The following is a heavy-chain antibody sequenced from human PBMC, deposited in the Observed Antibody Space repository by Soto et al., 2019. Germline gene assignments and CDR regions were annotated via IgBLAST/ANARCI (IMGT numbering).Heavy chain of an antibody. V-gene: IGHV1-69*13. CDR1: GGTFSSYA. Sequence: GASVKVSCKASGGTFSSYAISWVRQAPGQGLEWMGGIIPIFGTANYAQKFQGRVTITADESTSTAYMELSSLRSEDTAVYYCARESPCSGGSCPFDYWGQGTLVTVSS. D-gene: IGHD2-15*01. J-gene: IGHJ4*02. CDR2: IIPIFGTA. CDR3: ARESPCSGGSCPFDY.